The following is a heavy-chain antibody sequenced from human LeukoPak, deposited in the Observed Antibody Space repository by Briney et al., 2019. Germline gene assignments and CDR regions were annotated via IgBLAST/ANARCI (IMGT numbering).Heavy chain of an antibody. Sequence: SSETLSLTCTVSGGSISSSSYYWGWIRQPPGKELEWIGSIYYSGSTYYNPSLKSRVTISVDRSKNQFSLKLSSVTAADTAVYYCASPMIVVVGRDAFDIWGQGTMVTVSS. D-gene: IGHD3-22*01. CDR3: ASPMIVVVGRDAFDI. CDR1: GGSISSSSYY. CDR2: IYYSGST. J-gene: IGHJ3*02. V-gene: IGHV4-39*07.